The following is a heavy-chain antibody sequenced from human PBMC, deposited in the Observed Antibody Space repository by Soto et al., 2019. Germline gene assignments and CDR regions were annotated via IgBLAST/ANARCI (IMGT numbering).Heavy chain of an antibody. CDR1: VFTFISYA. CDR2: ISYDGSNK. D-gene: IGHD1-26*01. CDR3: ARANSGSYYYGMDV. Sequence: GWSLRLSCASSVFTFISYAMHWVRQAPGKGLEWVAVISYDGSNKYYADSVKGRFTISRDNSKNTLYLQMNSLRAEDTAVYYCARANSGSYYYGMDVWGQGTTVTVSS. J-gene: IGHJ6*02. V-gene: IGHV3-30-3*01.